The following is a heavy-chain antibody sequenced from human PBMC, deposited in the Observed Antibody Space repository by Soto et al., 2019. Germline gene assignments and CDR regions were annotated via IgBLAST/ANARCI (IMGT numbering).Heavy chain of an antibody. J-gene: IGHJ3*01. CDR2: IRSNIDGATT. V-gene: IGHV3-15*01. CDR3: TTDWGSGTHYARAFDV. D-gene: IGHD3-16*01. Sequence: GGSLRLSCAASGFAFKYARMAWVRQAPGKGLEWVGHIRSNIDGATTAYAAPVKGRFTISRDESKNTVDLQMNSLITEDTAVYYCTTDWGSGTHYARAFDVWGQGTMVTVSS. CDR1: GFAFKYAR.